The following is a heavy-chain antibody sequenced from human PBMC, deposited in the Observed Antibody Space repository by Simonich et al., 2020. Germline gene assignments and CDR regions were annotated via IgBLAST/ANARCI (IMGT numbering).Heavy chain of an antibody. V-gene: IGHV3-21*01. Sequence: EVQLVESGGVLVKPGGSLRLSCAASGFTFSSYSMNWVRQAPGKGLWGVSAISSSSSYIYYADSVKGRFTISRDNAKNSLYLQMNSLRAEDTAVYYCARANERDYWGQGTLVTVSS. CDR2: ISSSSSYI. J-gene: IGHJ4*02. CDR1: GFTFSSYS. CDR3: ARANERDY. D-gene: IGHD1-1*01.